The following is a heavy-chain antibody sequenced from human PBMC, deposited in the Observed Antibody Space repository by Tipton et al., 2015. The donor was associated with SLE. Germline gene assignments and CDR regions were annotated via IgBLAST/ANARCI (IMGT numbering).Heavy chain of an antibody. Sequence: TLSLTCIVSGASLSRYYWSWIRQPAGKGLEWIGRMYITGNSKYNPSLRSRVTMSVDTSKNEFSLKMTSVTAADTAVYYCARDGRGYCDNSGCSEYHWFDPWGQGTLVTVSS. CDR2: MYITGNS. D-gene: IGHD2-15*01. CDR3: ARDGRGYCDNSGCSEYHWFDP. CDR1: GASLSRYY. J-gene: IGHJ5*02. V-gene: IGHV4-4*07.